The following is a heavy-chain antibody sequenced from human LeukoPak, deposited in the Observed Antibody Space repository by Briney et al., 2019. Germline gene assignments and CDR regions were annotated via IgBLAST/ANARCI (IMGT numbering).Heavy chain of an antibody. CDR2: INHSGST. D-gene: IGHD4-23*01. V-gene: IGHV4-34*01. CDR1: GGSFSGYY. Sequence: PSETLSLTCAVYGGSFSGYYWSWIRQPPGKGLEWIGEINHSGSTNYNPSLKSRVTISVDTSKNQFSLKLSSVTAADTAVYCCARSTPTVVTPYYFDYWGQGTLVTVSS. CDR3: ARSTPTVVTPYYFDY. J-gene: IGHJ4*02.